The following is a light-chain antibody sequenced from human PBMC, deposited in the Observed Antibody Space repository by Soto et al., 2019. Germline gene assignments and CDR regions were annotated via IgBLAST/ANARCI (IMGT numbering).Light chain of an antibody. Sequence: EIVLTQSPGTLSLSPGERATLSCRASQSLGSSYLAWYQQKPGQAPRLLIYGVSSRATGIPDRFSGSGSGTDFTLNISRLEPEDFAMYYCQQYGGSPRAFGKGTEVEIK. CDR2: GVS. V-gene: IGKV3-20*01. CDR3: QQYGGSPRA. J-gene: IGKJ1*01. CDR1: QSLGSSY.